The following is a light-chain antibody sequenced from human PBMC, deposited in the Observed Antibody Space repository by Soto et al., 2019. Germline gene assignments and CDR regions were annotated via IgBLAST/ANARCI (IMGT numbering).Light chain of an antibody. CDR2: KAS. Sequence: DIQMTQSPSTLSACVGDRVTITCRASQSISSWLAWYQQKPGKAPKLLIYKASSLESGVPSRFSGSGSGTEFTLTISSLQPDDFATYYCQQYNSYPGTFGQGTKLEIK. V-gene: IGKV1-5*03. CDR3: QQYNSYPGT. J-gene: IGKJ2*01. CDR1: QSISSW.